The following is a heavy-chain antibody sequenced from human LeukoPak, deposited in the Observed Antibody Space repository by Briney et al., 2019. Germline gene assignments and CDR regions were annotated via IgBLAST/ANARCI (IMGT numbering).Heavy chain of an antibody. Sequence: SETLSLTCTLSGGSLSSYYGSWIRHPPGEGREWIGYIYYSGSTKYNPSLKSRVNISVDKSKNQFSLKLSSVTAADTAVYYCARHASHYRPLLQFDYWGQGTLVTVSS. J-gene: IGHJ4*02. CDR3: ARHASHYRPLLQFDY. D-gene: IGHD2-15*01. CDR1: GGSLSSYY. V-gene: IGHV4-59*08. CDR2: IYYSGST.